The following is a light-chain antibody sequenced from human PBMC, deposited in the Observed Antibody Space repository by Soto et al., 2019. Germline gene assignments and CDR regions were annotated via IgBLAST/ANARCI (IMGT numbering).Light chain of an antibody. CDR2: ETY. Sequence: QSVLTQPPSVSAAPGQKVTISCSGTNSNIGNNLVSWYQLLPGTAPKLIIYETYKRPSGIPDRFSASKSGTSATLGISGLQTGDEAEYFCGTWDSSLSADVFGTGTQLTVL. V-gene: IGLV1-51*02. CDR3: GTWDSSLSADV. J-gene: IGLJ1*01. CDR1: NSNIGNNL.